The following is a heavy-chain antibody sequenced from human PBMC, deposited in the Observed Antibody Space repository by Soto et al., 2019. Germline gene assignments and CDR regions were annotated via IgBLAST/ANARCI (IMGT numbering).Heavy chain of an antibody. D-gene: IGHD3-22*01. CDR1: GGTFSSYA. Sequence: QVQLVQSGAEVKKPGSSVKVSCKTSGGTFSSYAISWVRQAPRQGLEWMGGIVPLFRTVNYAQKFQGRVTITAGDSTSTAYMELSSLSSEDTAVYYCARGDSSGHDAIDIWGQGTRVTVSS. V-gene: IGHV1-69*12. CDR3: ARGDSSGHDAIDI. CDR2: IVPLFRTV. J-gene: IGHJ3*02.